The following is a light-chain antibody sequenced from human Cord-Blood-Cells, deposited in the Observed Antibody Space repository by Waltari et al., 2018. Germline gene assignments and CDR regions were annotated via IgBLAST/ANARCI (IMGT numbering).Light chain of an antibody. V-gene: IGKV1-27*01. CDR3: QKYNSAPRT. J-gene: IGKJ1*01. CDR1: QGISNS. CDR2: AAS. Sequence: DIQMTQSPSSLSASVGDRVTITCRASQGISNSLAWYQQKPGKVPKLLIYAASTLQSGVPARFSGSGSGTDCTLTISSLQPEDGATYYCQKYNSAPRTFGQGTKVEIK.